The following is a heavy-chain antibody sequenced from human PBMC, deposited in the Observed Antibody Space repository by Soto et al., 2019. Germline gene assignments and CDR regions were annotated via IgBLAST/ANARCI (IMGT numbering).Heavy chain of an antibody. V-gene: IGHV4-39*01. J-gene: IGHJ4*02. D-gene: IGHD3-9*01. CDR1: GGSISSSSYY. CDR3: ARHRGYYNILTGYYTELNFDY. CDR2: IYYSGTT. Sequence: TLSLTCTVSGGSISSSSYYWGWIRQPPGKGLVWIGSIYYSGTTYYNPSLKSRVTISVDTSKNQFSLKLSSVTAADTAVYYCARHRGYYNILTGYYTELNFDYWGQGTLVTVSS.